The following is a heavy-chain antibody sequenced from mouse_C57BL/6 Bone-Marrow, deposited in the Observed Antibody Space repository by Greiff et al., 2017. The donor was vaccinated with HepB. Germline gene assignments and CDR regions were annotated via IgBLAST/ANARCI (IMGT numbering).Heavy chain of an antibody. J-gene: IGHJ1*03. CDR3: ARPITTVVSLDFDV. V-gene: IGHV5-17*01. CDR1: GFTFSDYG. Sequence: EVQRVESGGGLVKPGGSLKLSCAASGFTFSDYGMHWVRQAPEKGLEWVAYISSGSSTIYYADTVKGRFTISRDNAKNTLFLQMTSLRSEDTAMYYCARPITTVVSLDFDVWGTGTTVTVSS. CDR2: ISSGSSTI. D-gene: IGHD1-1*01.